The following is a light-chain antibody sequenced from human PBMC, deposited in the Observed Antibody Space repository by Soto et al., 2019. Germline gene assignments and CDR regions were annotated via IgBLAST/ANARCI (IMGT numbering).Light chain of an antibody. J-gene: IGKJ1*01. Sequence: EIVMTQSPAILSVSPGERATLSCRASQSVSSNLAWFQQKPGQAPRLLIYGASTRATGIAARFSGSWSGTEFTLTFSSLQSEDYAVYYCQQYNNWPPFTFCQGTKVEI. CDR2: GAS. CDR1: QSVSSN. CDR3: QQYNNWPPFT. V-gene: IGKV3-15*01.